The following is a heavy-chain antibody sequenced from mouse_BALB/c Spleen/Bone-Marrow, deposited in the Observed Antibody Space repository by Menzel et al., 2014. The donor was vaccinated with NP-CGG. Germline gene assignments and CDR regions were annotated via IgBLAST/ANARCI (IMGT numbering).Heavy chain of an antibody. V-gene: IGHV1-18*01. J-gene: IGHJ3*01. CDR1: GYSFTGYT. CDR2: INPYNGGT. D-gene: IGHD2-1*01. CDR3: AGSGGYGNLAWFAY. Sequence: DVKLVESGPELVKPGASMKISCKASGYSFTGYTMNWVKQSHGKNLEWIGLINPYNGGTSYNQKFKGKATLTVDKSSSTAYMELLSLTSEDSAVYYCAGSGGYGNLAWFAYWGQGTLVTVSA.